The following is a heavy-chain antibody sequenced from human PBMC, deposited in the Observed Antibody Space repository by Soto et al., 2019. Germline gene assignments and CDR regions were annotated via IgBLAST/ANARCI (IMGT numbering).Heavy chain of an antibody. CDR1: GFTFGSYA. J-gene: IGHJ6*02. V-gene: IGHV3-30-3*01. CDR2: ISYDGSNK. Sequence: GGSLRLSCAASGFTFGSYAMHWVRQAPGKGLEWVAVISYDGSNKYYADSVKGRFTISRDNSKNTLYLQMNSLRAEDTAVYYCARDLPSFGDYLYYYYGMDVWGQGTTVTVSS. D-gene: IGHD4-17*01. CDR3: ARDLPSFGDYLYYYYGMDV.